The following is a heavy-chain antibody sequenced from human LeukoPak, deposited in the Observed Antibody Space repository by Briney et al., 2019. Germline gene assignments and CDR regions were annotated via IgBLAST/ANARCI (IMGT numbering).Heavy chain of an antibody. Sequence: GESLKISCKGSGYTFTNYWIGWVRQMPGKGLEWMGIIYPGDSDTRYSPSFQGQVTMSANKSINTAYLQWSSLKASDTAMYYCARRQGCSSTSCPPDYWGQGTLVTVSS. CDR3: ARRQGCSSTSCPPDY. J-gene: IGHJ4*02. CDR2: IYPGDSDT. D-gene: IGHD2-2*01. V-gene: IGHV5-51*01. CDR1: GYTFTNYW.